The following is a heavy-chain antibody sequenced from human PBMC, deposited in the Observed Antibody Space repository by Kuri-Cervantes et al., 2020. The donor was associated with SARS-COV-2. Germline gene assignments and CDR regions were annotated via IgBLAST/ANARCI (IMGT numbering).Heavy chain of an antibody. CDR2: VRGKANNYAT. D-gene: IGHD6-25*01. J-gene: IGHJ3*02. CDR3: TKEGSSGSYDAFDI. CDR1: GFLFSASA. Sequence: GESLKISCEVSGFLFSASAIHWVRQASGKGLEWVGRVRGKANNYATAYAVSVKGRFTISRDDSKNTAYLQMNSLKTEDTAVYYCTKEGSSGSYDAFDIWGQGTMVTVSS. V-gene: IGHV3-73*01.